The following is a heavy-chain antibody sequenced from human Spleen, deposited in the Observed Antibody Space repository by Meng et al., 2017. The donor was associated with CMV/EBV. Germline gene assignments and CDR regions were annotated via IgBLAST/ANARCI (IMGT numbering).Heavy chain of an antibody. CDR2: INSDGTST. CDR1: GFTFRSYW. V-gene: IGHV3-74*01. Sequence: GESLKISCAASGFTFRSYWMHWVRQAPGKGLEWVSRINSDGTSTSYADSVKGRFTISRDNAKNTLHLQMNGLRAEDTAVYYCATMSTLDYWGQGTLVTVSS. D-gene: IGHD2-2*01. J-gene: IGHJ4*02. CDR3: ATMSTLDY.